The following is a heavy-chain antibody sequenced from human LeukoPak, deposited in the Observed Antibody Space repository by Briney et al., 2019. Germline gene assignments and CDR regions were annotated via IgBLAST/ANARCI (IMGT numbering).Heavy chain of an antibody. Sequence: SVKVSCKASGGTFGSYAISWVRQAPGQGLEWMGGIIPIFGTANYAQKFQGRVTITADESTSTAYMELSSLRSEDTAVYYCARPQYYYDSSGYFFDSHYYYYGMDVWGQGTTVTVSS. CDR3: ARPQYYYDSSGYFFDSHYYYYGMDV. CDR2: IIPIFGTA. CDR1: GGTFGSYA. J-gene: IGHJ6*02. V-gene: IGHV1-69*13. D-gene: IGHD3-22*01.